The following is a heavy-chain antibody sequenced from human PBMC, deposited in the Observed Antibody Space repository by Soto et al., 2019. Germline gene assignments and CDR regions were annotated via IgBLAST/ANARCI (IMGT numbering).Heavy chain of an antibody. V-gene: IGHV1-18*04. CDR3: ARDVVGDYDFWSGYQHHAFDI. Sequence: ASVKVSCKASGYTFTSYGISWVRQAPGQGLEWMGWISAYNGNTNYAQKLQGRVTMTTDASTSTAYMELRSLRSDDTAVYYCARDVVGDYDFWSGYQHHAFDIWGQGTMVTVSS. D-gene: IGHD3-3*01. CDR2: ISAYNGNT. CDR1: GYTFTSYG. J-gene: IGHJ3*02.